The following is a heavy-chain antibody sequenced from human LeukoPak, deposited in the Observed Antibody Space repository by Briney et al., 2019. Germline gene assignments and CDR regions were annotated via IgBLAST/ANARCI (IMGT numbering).Heavy chain of an antibody. CDR3: AELGITMIGSV. D-gene: IGHD3-10*02. J-gene: IGHJ6*04. CDR1: GFTFSSYE. V-gene: IGHV3-48*03. Sequence: PGGSLRLSCAASGFTFSSYEMNWVRQAPGRGLEWVSYISSSGSTIYYADSVKGRFTISRDNAKNSLYLQMNSLRAEDTAVYYCAELGITMIGSVWGKGTTDTISS. CDR2: ISSSGSTI.